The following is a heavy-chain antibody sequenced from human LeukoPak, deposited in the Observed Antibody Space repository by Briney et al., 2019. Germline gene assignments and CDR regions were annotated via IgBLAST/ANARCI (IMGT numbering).Heavy chain of an antibody. Sequence: SETLSLTCAVYGGSFSGYYWSWIRQPPGKGLEWVGEINHSGSTNYNPSLKSRVTISVDMSKNQFSLKLSSVTAADTAVYYCARSSGWQYYFEDWGQGTLVTVSS. CDR3: ARSSGWQYYFED. CDR2: INHSGST. V-gene: IGHV4-34*01. J-gene: IGHJ4*02. D-gene: IGHD6-19*01. CDR1: GGSFSGYY.